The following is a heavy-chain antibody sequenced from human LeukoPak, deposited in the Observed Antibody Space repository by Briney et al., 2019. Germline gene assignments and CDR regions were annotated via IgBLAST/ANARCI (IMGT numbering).Heavy chain of an antibody. CDR2: ISGSGGVK. J-gene: IGHJ4*02. V-gene: IGHV3-11*01. CDR3: AREHWATPDH. Sequence: GGSLRLSCAASGFSFGGFYMAWMRQPPGKGLQLLSFISGSGGVKKYVDSVRGRFTISRDNAKNSLYLQMDSLRGEDTAVYYCAREHWATPDHWGQETLVTVS. D-gene: IGHD3-16*01. CDR1: GFSFGGFY.